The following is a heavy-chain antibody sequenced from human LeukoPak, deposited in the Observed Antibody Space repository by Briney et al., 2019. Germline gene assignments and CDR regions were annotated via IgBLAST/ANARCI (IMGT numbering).Heavy chain of an antibody. Sequence: PGGSLRLSCADSGFTFDDYGMSWVRQAPGKGLEWVSGINWDGGSTFYADSVKGRFTISRDKAKNTLYLQMNSLRAEDTALYYCVRDLSSSWYNFGYWGQGTLVTVSS. CDR3: VRDLSSSWYNFGY. CDR2: INWDGGST. V-gene: IGHV3-20*04. J-gene: IGHJ4*02. D-gene: IGHD6-13*01. CDR1: GFTFDDYG.